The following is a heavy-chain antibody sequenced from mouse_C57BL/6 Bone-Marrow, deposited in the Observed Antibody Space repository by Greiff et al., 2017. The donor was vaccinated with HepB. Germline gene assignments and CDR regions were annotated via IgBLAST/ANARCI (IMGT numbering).Heavy chain of an antibody. CDR2: IDPENGDS. CDR3: TVYGYYAMDY. V-gene: IGHV14-4*01. D-gene: IGHD1-1*02. J-gene: IGHJ4*01. CDR1: GFNIKDDY. Sequence: VQLQQSGAELVRPGASVKLSCTASGFNIKDDYMHWVKQRPEQGLEWIGWIDPENGDSEYASKFQGKATITADTSSNTAYLQLSSLTSEDTAVYYCTVYGYYAMDYWGQGTSVTVSS.